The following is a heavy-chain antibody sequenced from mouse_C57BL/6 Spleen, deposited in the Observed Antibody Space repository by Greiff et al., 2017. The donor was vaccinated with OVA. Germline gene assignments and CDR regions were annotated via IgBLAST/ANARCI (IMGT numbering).Heavy chain of an antibody. CDR1: GFTFSDYG. D-gene: IGHD2-2*01. CDR3: SKSTMVTPFDY. V-gene: IGHV5-17*01. Sequence: EVQLQQSGGGLVTPGGSLKLSCAASGFTFSDYGMHWVRQAPEKGLEWVAYISSGSSTIYYADTVKGRFTIYRDNAKNTLFLQMTSLRSEDTAMYYCSKSTMVTPFDYWGQGTTLTVSS. J-gene: IGHJ2*01. CDR2: ISSGSSTI.